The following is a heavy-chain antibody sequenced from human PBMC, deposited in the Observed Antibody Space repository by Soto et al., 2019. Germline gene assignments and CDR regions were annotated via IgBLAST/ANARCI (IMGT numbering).Heavy chain of an antibody. CDR3: GKSNVAGFGAVPLDY. CDR1: GFTFSNNG. D-gene: IGHD6-19*01. J-gene: IGHJ4*02. CDR2: ISYDGSHK. V-gene: IGHV3-30*18. Sequence: QVQLVESGGGVVQPGTSLRLSCAASGFTFSNNGMHWVRPAPGKGLEWVAVISYDGSHKYYGDSVRGRFTISRDKSKTTLFLQVSSLKAEDTAVYDCGKSNVAGFGAVPLDYWGQGTLVTVSS.